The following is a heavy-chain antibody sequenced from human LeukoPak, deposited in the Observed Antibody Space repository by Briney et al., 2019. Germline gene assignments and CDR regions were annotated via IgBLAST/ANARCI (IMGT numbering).Heavy chain of an antibody. CDR3: ARGSYDVLTGYPYYFDY. CDR2: ISYDGSNK. D-gene: IGHD3-9*01. CDR1: GFTFSSYA. Sequence: PGGSLRLSCAASGFTFSSYAMHWVRQAPGKGLEWVAVISYDGSNKYYADSVKGRFTISRDNSKSTLYLQMNSLRAEDTAVYYCARGSYDVLTGYPYYFDYWGQGTLVTVSS. V-gene: IGHV3-30*04. J-gene: IGHJ4*02.